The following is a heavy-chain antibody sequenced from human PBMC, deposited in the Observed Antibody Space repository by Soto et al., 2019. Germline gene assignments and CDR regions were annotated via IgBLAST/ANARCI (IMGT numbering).Heavy chain of an antibody. CDR1: GFTFSSHA. J-gene: IGHJ4*02. D-gene: IGHD5-12*01. CDR2: IWDDGSKK. Sequence: QVQLVESGGGVVQPGRSLRLSCAASGFTFSSHAMHWVRQAPGKGLEWVAVIWDDGSKKYYADSVKGRFTVARDDSKNTLSLQMNSLRVEDTAVYYCARDPGYSGFDFDYWGQGTLVTVSS. CDR3: ARDPGYSGFDFDY. V-gene: IGHV3-33*01.